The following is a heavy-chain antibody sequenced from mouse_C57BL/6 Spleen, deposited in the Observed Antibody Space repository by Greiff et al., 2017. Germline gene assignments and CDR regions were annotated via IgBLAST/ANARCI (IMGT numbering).Heavy chain of an antibody. Sequence: EVQLQQSGPVLVKPGASVQMSCKASGYTFTDYYMNWVKQSHRKSLEWIGVINPYNGGTSYNQKFKGKATLTVDKSSSTAFMELNSLTSEDSAVYYCARGGYYYEKSMDYWGQGTSVTVAS. CDR1: GYTFTDYY. CDR3: ARGGYYYEKSMDY. CDR2: INPYNGGT. J-gene: IGHJ4*01. D-gene: IGHD2-3*01. V-gene: IGHV1-19*01.